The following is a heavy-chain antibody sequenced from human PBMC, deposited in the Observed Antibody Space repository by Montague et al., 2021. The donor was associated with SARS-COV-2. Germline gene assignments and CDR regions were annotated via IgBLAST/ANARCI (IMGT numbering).Heavy chain of an antibody. V-gene: IGHV4-59*08. CDR1: GGSTASDY. J-gene: IGHJ3*01. CDR3: ARGWAFDP. Sequence: SETLSLTCTVFGGSTASDYWKWIRQSPGKRPEWIGYFYYKGNTKYNPSLQSRVTISIDTSENQFSLRLNSVTAADTAVYFCARGWAFDPWGQGRLVTVSS. D-gene: IGHD6-19*01. CDR2: FYYKGNT.